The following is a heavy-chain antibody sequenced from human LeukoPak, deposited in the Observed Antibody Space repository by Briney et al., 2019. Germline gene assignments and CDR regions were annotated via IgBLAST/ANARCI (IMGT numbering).Heavy chain of an antibody. CDR1: GFSLRASGVG. V-gene: IGHV2-5*01. CDR3: AHSSAGYHGLGSKFDP. J-gene: IGHJ5*02. CDR2: IYWNDHK. Sequence: SGPTLVNPTQPLTLTCNFSGFSLRASGVGVGWSRQPPGKAPEWLAIIYWNDHKLYSPSLRTRLSVTKDTSKSQVVLSMTNMDPVDTATYYCAHSSAGYHGLGSKFDPWGQGTLVAVSS. D-gene: IGHD3-10*01.